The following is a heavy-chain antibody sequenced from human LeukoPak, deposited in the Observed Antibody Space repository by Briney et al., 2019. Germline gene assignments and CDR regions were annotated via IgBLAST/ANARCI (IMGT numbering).Heavy chain of an antibody. CDR2: ISSSRSTI. D-gene: IGHD2-2*01. V-gene: IGHV3-48*03. CDR3: ARVGCSSTSCPAGAFDI. J-gene: IGHJ3*02. Sequence: GGSLRLSCAASGFTFSNYEMHWVRQAPGKGLEWISYISSSRSTIYYADSVKGRFTISRDNAKNSLYLQMNSLRAEDTAVYYCARVGCSSTSCPAGAFDIWGQGTMVTVSS. CDR1: GFTFSNYE.